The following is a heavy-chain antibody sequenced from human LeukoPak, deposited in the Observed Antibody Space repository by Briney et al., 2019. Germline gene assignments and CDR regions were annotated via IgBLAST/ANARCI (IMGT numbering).Heavy chain of an antibody. D-gene: IGHD3-10*01. V-gene: IGHV3-30*18. CDR2: ISYDGSNK. CDR1: GFTFSSYG. CDR3: AKDMVVRGVDDAFDI. Sequence: PGGSLRLSCAASGFTFSSYGTHWVRQAPGKGLEWVAVISYDGSNKYYADSVKGRFTISRDNSKNTLYLQMNSLRAEDTAVYYCAKDMVVRGVDDAFDIWGQGTMVTVSS. J-gene: IGHJ3*02.